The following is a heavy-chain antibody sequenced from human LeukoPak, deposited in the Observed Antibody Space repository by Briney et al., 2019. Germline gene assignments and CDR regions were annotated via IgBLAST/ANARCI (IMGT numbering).Heavy chain of an antibody. V-gene: IGHV3-7*01. Sequence: GGSLRLSCAASGFTFSSYWMSWVRQAPGKGLEWVANIKQDGSERYYVDSVKGRFTISRDNAKNSLYLQMNSLRAEDTAVYYCARDRNYGDYVYWGQGTLVTVSS. CDR1: GFTFSSYW. CDR3: ARDRNYGDYVY. J-gene: IGHJ4*02. CDR2: IKQDGSER. D-gene: IGHD4-17*01.